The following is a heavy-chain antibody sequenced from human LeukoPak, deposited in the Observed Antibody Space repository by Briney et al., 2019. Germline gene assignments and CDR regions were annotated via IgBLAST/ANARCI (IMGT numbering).Heavy chain of an antibody. J-gene: IGHJ5*02. Sequence: ASVKVSCKASGYTLSSYGISWVRQAPGQGLEWMGWISGYNGDTNYAQRLQDRVTMTTDTSTNTAYMEVRSLRSDDTAVYYCARRPSFWSTPNRAWFDPWGQGTLVTVSS. CDR2: ISGYNGDT. D-gene: IGHD3-3*01. CDR1: GYTLSSYG. CDR3: ARRPSFWSTPNRAWFDP. V-gene: IGHV1-18*01.